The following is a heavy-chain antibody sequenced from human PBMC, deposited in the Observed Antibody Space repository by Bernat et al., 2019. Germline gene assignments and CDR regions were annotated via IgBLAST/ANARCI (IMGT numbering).Heavy chain of an antibody. CDR2: ISGSGGST. J-gene: IGHJ6*03. CDR1: GFTFSSYA. V-gene: IGHV3-23*01. CDR3: AKSPLDFWSGYPHMDV. Sequence: EVQLLESGGGLVQPGGSLRLSCAASGFTFSSYAMSWVRQAPGKGLEWVSAISGSGGSTYYADSVKGRFTISRDNSKNTLYLQMNSLRAEDTAVYYCAKSPLDFWSGYPHMDVWGKGTTVTVSS. D-gene: IGHD3-3*01.